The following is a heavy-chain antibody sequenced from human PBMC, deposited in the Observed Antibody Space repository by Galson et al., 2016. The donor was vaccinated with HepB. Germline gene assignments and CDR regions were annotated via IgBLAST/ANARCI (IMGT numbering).Heavy chain of an antibody. D-gene: IGHD1-1*01. Sequence: SLRLSCAASGFTFSSYEINWVRQAPGKGLEWVSYISSSGSTIYYADSVKGRFTISRDNAKNTLYLQMNSLRAEDTAVYYCARGRDRSNWDFDFWGQGTLVTVS. J-gene: IGHJ4*02. V-gene: IGHV3-48*03. CDR1: GFTFSSYE. CDR3: ARGRDRSNWDFDF. CDR2: ISSSGSTI.